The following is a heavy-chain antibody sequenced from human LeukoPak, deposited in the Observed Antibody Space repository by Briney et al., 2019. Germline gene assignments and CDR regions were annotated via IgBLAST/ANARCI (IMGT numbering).Heavy chain of an antibody. J-gene: IGHJ4*02. CDR1: GFTFSSYA. Sequence: WGSLRLSCAGSGFTFSSYAMSWVRQAPGKGLEWVSAISDTGATTYDADSVKGRFTISRDNSRSTLYLQMNSLRAEDSALYYCAKDTSIGRYCTNGVCSPFDYWGQGTLVTV. CDR2: ISDTGATT. D-gene: IGHD2-8*01. CDR3: AKDTSIGRYCTNGVCSPFDY. V-gene: IGHV3-23*01.